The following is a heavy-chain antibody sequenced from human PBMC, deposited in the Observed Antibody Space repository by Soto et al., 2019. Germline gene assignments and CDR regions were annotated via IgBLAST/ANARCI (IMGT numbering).Heavy chain of an antibody. CDR1: GYTFTSYV. Sequence: ASVEVSCKASGYTFTSYVISWVRQAAGQGLEWMGWISAYNGNTNYAQKPQGRVTMTTDTSTSTAYMELRSLRSDDTAVYYCARERRYDSSAYYFPIDSWGQGPLVTV. D-gene: IGHD3-22*01. V-gene: IGHV1-18*01. CDR3: ARERRYDSSAYYFPIDS. J-gene: IGHJ4*02. CDR2: ISAYNGNT.